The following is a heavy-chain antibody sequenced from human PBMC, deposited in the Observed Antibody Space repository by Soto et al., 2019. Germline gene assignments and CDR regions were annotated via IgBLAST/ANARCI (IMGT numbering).Heavy chain of an antibody. J-gene: IGHJ5*02. CDR3: AKDAISMVRGVNNWFDP. CDR1: GFTFSSYA. Sequence: EVQLLESGGGLVQPRGSLTLSCAASGFTFSSYAMTWVRQAPGKAREWVSGISGGGGVSTYYADSVKGRFTISRDNSMNTLYLQMTRLRAEDTAVYYCAKDAISMVRGVNNWFDPWGQGTLVTVSS. V-gene: IGHV3-23*01. D-gene: IGHD3-10*01. CDR2: ISGGGGVST.